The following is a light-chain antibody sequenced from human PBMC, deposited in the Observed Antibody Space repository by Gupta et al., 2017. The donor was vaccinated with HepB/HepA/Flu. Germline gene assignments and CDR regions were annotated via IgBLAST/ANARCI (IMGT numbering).Light chain of an antibody. V-gene: IGKV1-39*01. CDR2: GAS. Sequence: DIQMTQSPSSLSASVGDRVTITCRASQTISNYLNWFQQKPGKAPKLLIYGASSLQTGVPSRFSGSGSETDFTLTISSLQPEDFATYYCQQSYSVPFTFGHGTKVDIK. CDR3: QQSYSVPFT. CDR1: QTISNY. J-gene: IGKJ3*01.